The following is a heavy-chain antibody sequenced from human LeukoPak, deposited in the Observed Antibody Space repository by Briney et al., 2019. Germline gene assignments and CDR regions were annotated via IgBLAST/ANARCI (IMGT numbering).Heavy chain of an antibody. J-gene: IGHJ3*02. V-gene: IGHV3-30-3*01. CDR3: ARDQYYDSSGYYPDAFDI. D-gene: IGHD3-22*01. CDR1: GFTFSSYA. CDR2: ISYDGSNK. Sequence: PGGSLRLSCAASGFTFSSYAMHWVRQAPGKGLEWVAVISYDGSNKYYADSVKGRFTISRDNSKNTLYLQMNSLRAEDTAVYYCARDQYYDSSGYYPDAFDIWGQGTMVTVSS.